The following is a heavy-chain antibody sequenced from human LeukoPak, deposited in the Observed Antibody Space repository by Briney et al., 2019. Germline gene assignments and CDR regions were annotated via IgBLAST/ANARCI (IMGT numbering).Heavy chain of an antibody. CDR2: INPNDGDT. Sequence: ASVKVSCKASGYTFTDYYMHGVRQAPGQGLEWMGWINPNDGDTNYAQKFQGRVTMTRDTSISTAHMEVSRLRSDDTAVYYCARANFLYCSSSTCLFDYWGQGTLVTVSS. V-gene: IGHV1-2*02. J-gene: IGHJ4*02. CDR1: GYTFTDYY. D-gene: IGHD2-2*01. CDR3: ARANFLYCSSSTCLFDY.